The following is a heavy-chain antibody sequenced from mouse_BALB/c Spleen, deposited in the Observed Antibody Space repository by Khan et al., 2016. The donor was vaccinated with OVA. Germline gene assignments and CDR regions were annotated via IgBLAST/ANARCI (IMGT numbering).Heavy chain of an antibody. CDR2: MSSGSSNI. CDR3: ARSGGNFHWYFDV. D-gene: IGHD2-1*01. Sequence: EVQLVESGGGLVQPGGSRKLSCAASGFTFSSFGMHWVRQAPKQGLDWVAYMSSGSSNIYYVDTVKGRFTISRDNPRNTLFLQMTSLRSEDTAMYYCARSGGNFHWYFDVWGAGTSVTVSS. V-gene: IGHV5-17*02. J-gene: IGHJ1*01. CDR1: GFTFSSFG.